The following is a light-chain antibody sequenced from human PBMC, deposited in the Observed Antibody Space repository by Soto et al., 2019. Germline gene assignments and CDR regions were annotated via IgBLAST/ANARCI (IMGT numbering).Light chain of an antibody. V-gene: IGLV3-21*02. Sequence: SYELTQPPSVSVAPGQTARITCGGDNVGGYSVHWYQQRPGQAPVLVVYADSDRPSGIPERFSGSNSGNTATLTISRVKAGDAADYYCQVWDSSSDLLVFGTGTKLTV. J-gene: IGLJ1*01. CDR2: ADS. CDR1: NVGGYS. CDR3: QVWDSSSDLLV.